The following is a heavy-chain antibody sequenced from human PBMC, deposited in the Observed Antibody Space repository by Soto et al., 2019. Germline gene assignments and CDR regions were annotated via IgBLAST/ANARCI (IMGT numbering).Heavy chain of an antibody. D-gene: IGHD3-16*02. CDR1: GGSFSGYY. V-gene: IGHV4-34*01. CDR3: ARGHRGLRDYIWGSYRPTGFDY. J-gene: IGHJ4*02. Sequence: QVQLQQWGAGLLKPSETLSLTCAVYGGSFSGYYWSWIRQPPGKGLEWIGEINHSGSTNYNPSLKSRVSISVDTSKSQFSLKLSSVTAADTAVYYCARGHRGLRDYIWGSYRPTGFDYWGQGTLVTVSS. CDR2: INHSGST.